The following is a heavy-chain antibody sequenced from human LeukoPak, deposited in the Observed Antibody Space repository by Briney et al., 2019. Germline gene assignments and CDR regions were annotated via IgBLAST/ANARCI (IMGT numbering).Heavy chain of an antibody. J-gene: IGHJ6*02. D-gene: IGHD1-26*01. Sequence: SVKVSCTASGGTFSSYAISWVRQAPGQGLEWMGRIITILGIANYAQKFQGRVTITADKSTSTAYMELSSLRSEDTAVYYCASGTVGATTSYYYYGMDVWGQGTTVTVSS. CDR3: ASGTVGATTSYYYYGMDV. V-gene: IGHV1-69*04. CDR1: GGTFSSYA. CDR2: IITILGIA.